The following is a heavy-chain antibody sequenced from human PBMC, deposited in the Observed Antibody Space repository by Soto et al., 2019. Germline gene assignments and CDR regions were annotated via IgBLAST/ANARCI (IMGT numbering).Heavy chain of an antibody. J-gene: IGHJ6*02. Sequence: GESLKISCKGSGYSFTNYWIGWVRQMPGKGLEWMGIIYPGDSDTRYSPSFQGQVTISADKSISPAYLQGSSLKASDAAMYYCARPGTIKGDYYYGMDVWGQGTTVTVSS. CDR2: IYPGDSDT. D-gene: IGHD5-12*01. V-gene: IGHV5-51*01. CDR1: GYSFTNYW. CDR3: ARPGTIKGDYYYGMDV.